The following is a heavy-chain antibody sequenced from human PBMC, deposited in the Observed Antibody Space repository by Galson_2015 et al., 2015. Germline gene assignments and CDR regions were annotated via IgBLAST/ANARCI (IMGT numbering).Heavy chain of an antibody. CDR3: ARGTAAGTTPDYYYYYMDV. V-gene: IGHV4-34*01. Sequence: ETLSLTCAVYGGSFSGYYWSWIRQPPGKGLEWIGEINHSGSTNYNPSLKSRVTISVDTSKNQFSLKLSSVTAADTAVYYCARGTAAGTTPDYYYYYMDVWGKGTTVTVSS. CDR1: GGSFSGYY. D-gene: IGHD6-13*01. CDR2: INHSGST. J-gene: IGHJ6*03.